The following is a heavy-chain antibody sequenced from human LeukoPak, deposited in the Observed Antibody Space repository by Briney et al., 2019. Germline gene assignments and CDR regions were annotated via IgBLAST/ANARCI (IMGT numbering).Heavy chain of an antibody. CDR2: FDPEDGET. Sequence: ASVKVSCKVSGYTLTELSMHWVRQAPGKGLEWMGGFDPEDGETIYAQKFQGRVTMTEGTSTDTAYMELSSLRSEDTAVYYCATDQYYYDSSGYPRALYAFDIWGQGTMVTVSS. J-gene: IGHJ3*02. V-gene: IGHV1-24*01. D-gene: IGHD3-22*01. CDR1: GYTLTELS. CDR3: ATDQYYYDSSGYPRALYAFDI.